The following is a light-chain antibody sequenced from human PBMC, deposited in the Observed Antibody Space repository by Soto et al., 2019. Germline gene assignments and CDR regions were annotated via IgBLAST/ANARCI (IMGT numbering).Light chain of an antibody. V-gene: IGKV4-1*01. J-gene: IGKJ2*01. CDR1: QSVLYSSNNKNY. CDR2: WAS. CDR3: QQYVSTPPT. Sequence: DIVMTQSPDSLAVSLGERATINCKSSQSVLYSSNNKNYLAWYQQRPGQPPKLLIYWASTRESGVPDRFSGSGSGTDFTLTITRLQAEDVAVYYCQQYVSTPPTFGQGTKLEIK.